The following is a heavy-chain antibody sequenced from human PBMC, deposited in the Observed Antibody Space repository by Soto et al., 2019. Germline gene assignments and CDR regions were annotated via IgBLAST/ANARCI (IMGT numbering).Heavy chain of an antibody. D-gene: IGHD2-2*01. CDR2: IDPGDTYP. CDR3: ARIYCTTTTCDSWFDP. Sequence: GESLKISCTGFGYTFTTFWISWVRQMPGKGLEWMGRIDPGDTYPTYSPAFQGNVTTSADKATSTAYPQWSSLEASDTAIYFCARIYCTTTTCDSWFDPWGQGTLVTVSS. V-gene: IGHV5-10-1*01. J-gene: IGHJ5*02. CDR1: GYTFTTFW.